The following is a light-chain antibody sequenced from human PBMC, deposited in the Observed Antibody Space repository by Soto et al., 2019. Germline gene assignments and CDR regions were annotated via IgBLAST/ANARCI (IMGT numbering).Light chain of an antibody. CDR3: MQGTHWPWT. V-gene: IGKV2-30*01. CDR1: QSLVSSDGNTY. J-gene: IGKJ1*01. Sequence: DVVMTQSPLSLPVTLGQPASISCRSSQSLVSSDGNTYLICLQQRPGQSPRRLIYKVSNRDYGVPDRFSGSGSGTDITLEISRVEAGDVGVYYCMQGTHWPWTFGQGTKVEIK. CDR2: KVS.